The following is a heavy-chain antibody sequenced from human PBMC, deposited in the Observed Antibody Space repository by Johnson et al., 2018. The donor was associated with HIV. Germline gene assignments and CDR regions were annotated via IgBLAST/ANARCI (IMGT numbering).Heavy chain of an antibody. CDR3: ARDLLSRAFDI. Sequence: QVQLVESGGGVVQPGRSLRLSCAASGFTFSGSAMHWVRQASGKGLEWVAVIWYDGSNKYYADSVQGRFTISRDNSKNTLYRQMNSLRAEDTAVYYCARDLLSRAFDIWGQGTMVTVSS. CDR2: IWYDGSNK. CDR1: GFTFSGSA. J-gene: IGHJ3*02. V-gene: IGHV3-30-3*01.